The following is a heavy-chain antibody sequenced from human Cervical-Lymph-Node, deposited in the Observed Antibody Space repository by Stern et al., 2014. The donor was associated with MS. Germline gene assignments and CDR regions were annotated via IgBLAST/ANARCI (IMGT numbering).Heavy chain of an antibody. CDR3: ATDTGLRSADDSFDI. D-gene: IGHD3-16*01. Sequence: VQLVESGAEVKKPGASVKVSCKAPGYTFTTYYMHWVRQAPGQGLEWMGIINPSGASTSYAQKFQGRVTMTEDTSTDIAYMELSSLRSEDTALYYCATDTGLRSADDSFDIWGQGTLVTVSS. V-gene: IGHV1-46*01. CDR1: GYTFTTYY. J-gene: IGHJ3*02. CDR2: INPSGAST.